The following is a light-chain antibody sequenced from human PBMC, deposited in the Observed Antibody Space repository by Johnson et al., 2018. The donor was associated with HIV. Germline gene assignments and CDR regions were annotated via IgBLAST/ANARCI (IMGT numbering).Light chain of an antibody. CDR2: DNN. V-gene: IGLV1-51*01. CDR3: GTWDSSLSAYV. Sequence: QLVLTQPPSLSAAQGQKVTISCSGSSSNIGNNYVSWYQQLPGTAPKLLIYDNNKRPSGIRDRFSGSKSGTSATLGITGLQTGDEADYYCGTWDSSLSAYVIGTVTKVTVL. J-gene: IGLJ1*01. CDR1: SSNIGNNY.